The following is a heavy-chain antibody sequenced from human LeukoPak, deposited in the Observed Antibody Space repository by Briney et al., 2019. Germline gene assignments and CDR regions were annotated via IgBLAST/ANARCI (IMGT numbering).Heavy chain of an antibody. Sequence: GESLKISCKASGYTFTSYDINWVRQATGQELEWMGWMNPHSDNTAYAQKFQGRVTMTKNTSISTAYMELSSLRSDDTAVYYCTRRANGRRYNWFDTWGQGTLVTVSS. J-gene: IGHJ5*02. V-gene: IGHV1-8*01. CDR1: GYTFTSYD. D-gene: IGHD2-8*01. CDR2: MNPHSDNT. CDR3: TRRANGRRYNWFDT.